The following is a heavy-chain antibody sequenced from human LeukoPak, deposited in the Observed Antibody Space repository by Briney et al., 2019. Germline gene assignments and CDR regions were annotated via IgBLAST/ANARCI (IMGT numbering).Heavy chain of an antibody. D-gene: IGHD6-25*01. CDR1: GFTFSSYS. CDR2: ISSSSSYI. Sequence: GSLRLSCAASGFTFSSYSMNWVRQAPGKGLEWVSSISSSSSYIYYADSVKGRFTISRDNAKNSLYLQMNSLRAEDTAVYYCARVNIAAVSMDVWGQGTTVTVSS. J-gene: IGHJ6*02. V-gene: IGHV3-21*01. CDR3: ARVNIAAVSMDV.